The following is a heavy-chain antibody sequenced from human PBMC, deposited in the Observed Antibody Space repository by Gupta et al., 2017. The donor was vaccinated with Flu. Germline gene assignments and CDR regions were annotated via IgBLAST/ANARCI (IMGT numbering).Heavy chain of an antibody. D-gene: IGHD2-15*01. CDR2: IYYSGST. V-gene: IGHV4-31*03. J-gene: IGHJ4*02. CDR1: GGSISSGGYY. Sequence: QVQLQESGPGLVKPSQTLSLTCTVSGGSISSGGYYWSWIRQHPGKGLEWIGYIYYSGSTYYNPSLKSRVTISVDTSKNQFSLKLSSVTAADTAVYYCARFGLVGEDIVVPDGYYFDYWGQGTLVTGSS. CDR3: ARFGLVGEDIVVPDGYYFDY.